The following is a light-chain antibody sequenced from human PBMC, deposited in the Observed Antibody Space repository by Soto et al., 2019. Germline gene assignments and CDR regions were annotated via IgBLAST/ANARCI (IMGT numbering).Light chain of an antibody. CDR3: HQYNNWPRT. CDR1: QQININ. V-gene: IGKV3-15*01. CDR2: GAS. Sequence: EIGIAQAPLTLPVSPGERATFCCRPSQQININQSCYQQKPAQTPTLLIYGASTRSTGSPARFSSSRSGTEYTLTIISLQPEDFVVYYCHQYNNWPRTFGQGTKVDIK. J-gene: IGKJ1*01.